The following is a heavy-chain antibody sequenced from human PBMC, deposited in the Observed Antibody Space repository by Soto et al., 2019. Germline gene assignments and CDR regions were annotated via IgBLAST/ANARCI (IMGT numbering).Heavy chain of an antibody. CDR1: GFTFRNYD. V-gene: IGHV3-13*05. CDR3: ARTDRDFYGLDV. J-gene: IGHJ6*02. CDR2: ISAAGDP. Sequence: EVQLVEAGGGLVQPGGSLRLSCEASGFTFRNYDMHWVRQGTGKGLEWVSGISAAGDPDYADSVEGRFPISRENAQNSFFLQMNSLRVGDTAVYYCARTDRDFYGLDVWGQGTTVIVSS.